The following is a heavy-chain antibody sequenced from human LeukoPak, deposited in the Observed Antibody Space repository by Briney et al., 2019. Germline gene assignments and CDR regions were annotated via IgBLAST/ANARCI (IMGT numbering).Heavy chain of an antibody. CDR2: MYYSGST. CDR1: GGSISSGSYN. Sequence: PSETLSLTCTVSGGSISSGSYNWGWIRQPPGKGLEWIGYMYYSGSTNYNPFLKSRVTISVDTSKNQVSLKLSSVTAADTAVYYCARGGYSYYHGNFYYYNYMDVWGKGTTVTVSS. J-gene: IGHJ6*03. CDR3: ARGGYSYYHGNFYYYNYMDV. D-gene: IGHD4-11*01. V-gene: IGHV4-61*01.